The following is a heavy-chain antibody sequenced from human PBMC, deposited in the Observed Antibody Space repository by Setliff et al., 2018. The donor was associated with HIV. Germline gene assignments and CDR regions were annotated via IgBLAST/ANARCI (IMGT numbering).Heavy chain of an antibody. CDR2: IFHSGSP. CDR3: ARVGLPYNSGRLDQ. J-gene: IGHJ4*02. Sequence: SCTVSGGSIISSHWWSWVRQPPGKGLEWIGEIFHSGSPNYNPSLKSRLTISVDKSKNQFSLKLTSVTAADTAVYYCARVGLPYNSGRLDQWGQGSLVTVSS. CDR1: GGSIISSHW. V-gene: IGHV4-4*02. D-gene: IGHD5-18*01.